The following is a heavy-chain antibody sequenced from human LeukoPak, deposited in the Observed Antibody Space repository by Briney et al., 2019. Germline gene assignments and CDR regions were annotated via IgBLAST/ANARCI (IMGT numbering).Heavy chain of an antibody. V-gene: IGHV4-38-2*02. J-gene: IGHJ3*02. CDR3: ARDCSSTSCSKAFDI. D-gene: IGHD2-2*01. Sequence: SETLSLTCTVSGYSISSGYYWGWIRQPPGKGLEWIGSIYHSGSTYYNPSLKSRVTISVDTSKNQFSLKLSSVTAADTAVYYCARDCSSTSCSKAFDIWGQGTMVTVSS. CDR2: IYHSGST. CDR1: GYSISSGYY.